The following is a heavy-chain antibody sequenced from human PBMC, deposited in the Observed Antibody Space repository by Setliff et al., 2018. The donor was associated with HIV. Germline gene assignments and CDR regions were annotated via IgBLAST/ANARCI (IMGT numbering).Heavy chain of an antibody. CDR1: GGSFSGYY. V-gene: IGHV4-34*01. Sequence: PSETLSLTCAVYGGSFSGYYWGWIRQPPGKGLEWIGNVYHTGSTYYNPSLKSRVTISVDTSKNQFSLKLSSVIAADTAVYYCARGIAVAGPYFDYWGQGTLVTAPQ. J-gene: IGHJ4*02. D-gene: IGHD6-19*01. CDR3: ARGIAVAGPYFDY. CDR2: VYHTGST.